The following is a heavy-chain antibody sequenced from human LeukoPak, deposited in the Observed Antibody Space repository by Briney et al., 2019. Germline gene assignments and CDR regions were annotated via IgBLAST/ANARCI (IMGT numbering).Heavy chain of an antibody. CDR2: ITSSGDGT. CDR3: AKDRPNYYGSNGHYYRRDGDY. V-gene: IGHV3-23*01. CDR1: GFTFSIYA. D-gene: IGHD3-22*01. Sequence: GGSLRLSCAASGFTFSIYAMSWVRQAPGKGLQWVSSITSSGDGTYYADSVKGRFTISRDNSENMLYLQMNSLRVEDTAVYFCAKDRPNYYGSNGHYYRRDGDYWGQGTLATVSS. J-gene: IGHJ4*02.